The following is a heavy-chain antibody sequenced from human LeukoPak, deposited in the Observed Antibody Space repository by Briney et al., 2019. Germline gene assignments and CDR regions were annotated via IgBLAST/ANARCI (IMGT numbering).Heavy chain of an antibody. Sequence: GASVKVSCKASGYTFTSYDINWVRQATGQGLEWMGWMNPNSGNTGYAQNFRGRVTITRNTSISTAYMELSSLRSEDTAVYYRARGREFGHFWSGYYYRPFDYWGQGTLVTVSS. CDR3: ARGREFGHFWSGYYYRPFDY. V-gene: IGHV1-8*03. CDR2: MNPNSGNT. CDR1: GYTFTSYD. J-gene: IGHJ4*02. D-gene: IGHD3-3*02.